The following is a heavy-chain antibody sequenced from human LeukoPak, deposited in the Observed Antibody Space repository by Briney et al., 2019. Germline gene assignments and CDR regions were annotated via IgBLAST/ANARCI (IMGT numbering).Heavy chain of an antibody. J-gene: IGHJ5*02. CDR3: AKVPAAIRYWFDP. V-gene: IGHV3-23*01. Sequence: GGSLRLSCAASGFTFSSYGMSWVRQAPGKGLEWVSAISGSGGSTYYADSVKGRFTISRDNTKNTLYLQMNSLRAEDAAVYYCAKVPAAIRYWFDPWGQGTLVTVSS. D-gene: IGHD2-2*01. CDR1: GFTFSSYG. CDR2: ISGSGGST.